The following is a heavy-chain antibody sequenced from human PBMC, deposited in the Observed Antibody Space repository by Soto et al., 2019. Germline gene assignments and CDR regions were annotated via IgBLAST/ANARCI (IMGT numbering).Heavy chain of an antibody. CDR2: TRNKAYSYTT. V-gene: IGHV3-72*01. J-gene: IGHJ4*02. CDR1: GFTFSDYF. CDR3: ARNSYNNGYYVDY. D-gene: IGHD6-19*01. Sequence: VGSLRLSCAASGFTFSDYFTDWVRQAPGKGLEWVGRTRNKAYSYTTEYAASVKGRFTISRDDSKNSLYLQMNSLKTEDTAVYYCARNSYNNGYYVDYRGQGSLVTVSS.